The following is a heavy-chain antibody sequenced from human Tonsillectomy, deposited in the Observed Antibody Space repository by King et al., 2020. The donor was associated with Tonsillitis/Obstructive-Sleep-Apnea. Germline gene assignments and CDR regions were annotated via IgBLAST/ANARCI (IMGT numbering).Heavy chain of an antibody. CDR2: IYSSGST. D-gene: IGHD6-19*01. CDR3: ARGKSGWYYFDY. J-gene: IGHJ4*02. V-gene: IGHV4-31*01. Sequence: VQLQESGPGLVKPSQTLSLTCTVSGGSITSGVYYWSWIRPHPGKGLEWIGYIYSSGSTYYNPSLKNLPTISVDTSKKQFSLKLSSLTAADTAVYYCARGKSGWYYFDYWGQGILVTVAS. CDR1: GGSITSGVYY.